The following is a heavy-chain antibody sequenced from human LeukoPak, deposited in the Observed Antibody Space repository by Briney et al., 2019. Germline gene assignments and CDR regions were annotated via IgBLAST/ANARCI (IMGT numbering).Heavy chain of an antibody. CDR2: ISSSSSYI. J-gene: IGHJ4*02. V-gene: IGHV3-21*04. Sequence: GGSLRLSCAASGFTFSSYRMNWVRQAPGKGLEWVSSISSSSSYIYYADSVKGRFTISRDNAKNSLYLQMNSLRAEDTAVYYCARDGGGTGLDYWGQGTLVTVSS. D-gene: IGHD3/OR15-3a*01. CDR3: ARDGGGTGLDY. CDR1: GFTFSSYR.